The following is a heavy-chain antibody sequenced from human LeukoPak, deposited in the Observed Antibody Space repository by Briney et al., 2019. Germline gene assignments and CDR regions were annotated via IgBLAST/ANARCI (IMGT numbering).Heavy chain of an antibody. CDR3: AREFFDY. V-gene: IGHV4-39*07. CDR2: IYYSGST. Sequence: NPSETLSLTCTVSGGSISSSSYYWGWIRQPPGKGLEWIGSIYYSGSTYYNPSLKSRVTISVDTSKNQFSLKLSSVTAADTAVYYCAREFFDYWGQGTLVTVSS. J-gene: IGHJ4*02. CDR1: GGSISSSSYY.